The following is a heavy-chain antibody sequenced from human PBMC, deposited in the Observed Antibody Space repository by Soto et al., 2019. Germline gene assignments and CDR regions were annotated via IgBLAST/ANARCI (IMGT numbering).Heavy chain of an antibody. CDR2: IYPGDSDT. CDR3: ARQPVMLSYYYYGMDV. V-gene: IGHV5-51*01. D-gene: IGHD3-16*01. Sequence: GESLKISCKGSGYSFTSYWIGWVRQMPGKGLEWMGIIYPGDSDTRYSPSFQGHVTISADKSISTAYLQWSSLKASDTAMYYCARQPVMLSYYYYGMDVWGQGTTVTVS. J-gene: IGHJ6*02. CDR1: GYSFTSYW.